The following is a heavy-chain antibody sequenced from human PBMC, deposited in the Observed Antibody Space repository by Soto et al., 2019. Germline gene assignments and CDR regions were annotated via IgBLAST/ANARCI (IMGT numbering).Heavy chain of an antibody. D-gene: IGHD4-17*01. J-gene: IGHJ4*02. CDR1: GFTFSSYG. CDR3: ARDGDYGDSQDYFDY. Sequence: GGSLRLSCAASGFTFSSYGMHWVRQAPGKGLEWVAVIWYDGSNKYYADSVKGRFTISRDNSKNTLYLQMNSLRAEDTAVYYCARDGDYGDSQDYFDYWGQGTLVTVSS. CDR2: IWYDGSNK. V-gene: IGHV3-33*01.